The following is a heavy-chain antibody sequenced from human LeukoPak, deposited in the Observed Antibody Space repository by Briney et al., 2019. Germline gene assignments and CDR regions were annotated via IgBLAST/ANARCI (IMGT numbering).Heavy chain of an antibody. CDR1: GFTFSNYW. V-gene: IGHV3-74*01. CDR3: ALVSSGAFDI. CDR2: TNSDGSST. D-gene: IGHD6-19*01. Sequence: GGSLRLSCAASGFTFSNYWIHWVRQAPGKGLVWVSRTNSDGSSTSYADSVKGRFTISRDNAKNTLYLQMNSLRAEDTAVYYCALVSSGAFDIWGQGTMVTVSS. J-gene: IGHJ3*02.